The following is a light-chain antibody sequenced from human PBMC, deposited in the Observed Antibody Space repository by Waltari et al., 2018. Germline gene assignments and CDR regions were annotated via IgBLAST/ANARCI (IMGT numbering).Light chain of an antibody. V-gene: IGLV3-1*01. CDR1: ELGDKF. CDR3: QVWDSNTFVV. Sequence: SYELTQPPSVSMSPGQTASITCSGDELGDKFSFWYQQKPGQSPLLVIFQDTKRPSGIPERFSGSNSGNTATLTITGTQSMDEADYYCQVWDSNTFVVFGGGTKLTVL. CDR2: QDT. J-gene: IGLJ2*01.